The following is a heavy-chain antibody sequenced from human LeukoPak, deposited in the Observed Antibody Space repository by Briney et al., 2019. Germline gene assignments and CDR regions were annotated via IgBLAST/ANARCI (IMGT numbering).Heavy chain of an antibody. Sequence: SETLSLTCTVSGGSISSGGYYWSWIRQHPGKGLEWIGYIYYSGSTNYNPSLKSRVTISVDTSKNQFSLKLSSVTAADTAVYYCARGGIAARPFSFDYWGQGTLVTVSS. J-gene: IGHJ4*02. CDR1: GGSISSGGYY. V-gene: IGHV4-31*03. CDR2: IYYSGST. D-gene: IGHD6-6*01. CDR3: ARGGIAARPFSFDY.